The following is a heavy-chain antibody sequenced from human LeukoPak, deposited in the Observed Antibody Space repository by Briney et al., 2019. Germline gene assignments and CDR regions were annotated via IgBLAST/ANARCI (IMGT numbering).Heavy chain of an antibody. J-gene: IGHJ4*02. CDR3: ARDRTGRNTAQNDY. V-gene: IGHV4-39*07. Sequence: PSETLSLTCTVSGGSISSSSYYWVWIRQPPGKELEWIGSIYHSGSTYYNPSLKSRVTISVDTSKNQFSLKLSSVTAADTAVYYCARDRTGRNTAQNDYWGQGTLVTVSS. D-gene: IGHD5-18*01. CDR2: IYHSGST. CDR1: GGSISSSSYY.